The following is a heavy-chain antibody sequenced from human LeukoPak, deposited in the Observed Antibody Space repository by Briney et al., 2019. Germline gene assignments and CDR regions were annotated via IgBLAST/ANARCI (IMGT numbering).Heavy chain of an antibody. CDR3: ARQLAAAGTAGFDY. CDR1: GVSISYYY. Sequence: SETLSLTCSVSGVSISYYYWTWIRQPAGKGLEWIGRIYTTGSTNYNPSLKSRVTMSVDTSKNQFSLKLGSVAAADTAVYYCARQLAAAGTAGFDYWGQGTLVTVSS. V-gene: IGHV4-4*07. J-gene: IGHJ4*02. D-gene: IGHD6-13*01. CDR2: IYTTGST.